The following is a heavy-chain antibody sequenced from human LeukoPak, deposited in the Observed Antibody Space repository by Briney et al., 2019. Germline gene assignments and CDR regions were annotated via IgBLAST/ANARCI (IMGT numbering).Heavy chain of an antibody. CDR2: IDGDGTLK. V-gene: IGHV3-21*06. CDR3: ARDYSSGWFGKGAY. D-gene: IGHD6-19*01. CDR1: GFTFRSYT. J-gene: IGHJ4*02. Sequence: MSGGSLRLSCSGSGFTFRSYTMRWVRQAPGKGLEWVSSIDGDGTLKYYADSLKGRFTISRDNANNSVYLQMNTLTADDSGLYFCARDYSSGWFGKGAYWGQGTRVLVSS.